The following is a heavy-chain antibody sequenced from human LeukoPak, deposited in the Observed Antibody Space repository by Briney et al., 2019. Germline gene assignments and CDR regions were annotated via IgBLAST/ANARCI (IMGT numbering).Heavy chain of an antibody. J-gene: IGHJ4*02. D-gene: IGHD3-3*01. V-gene: IGHV3-48*03. CDR2: ISSSGSTI. CDR3: AKDRSRHPFSPSGFLDY. Sequence: AGSLRLSCAASGFTFSSYEMNWVRQAPGKGLEWVSYISSSGSTIYYADSVKGRFTISRDNSKNTLFLQMNSLRAEDTAVYCCAKDRSRHPFSPSGFLDYWGQGTLVTVSS. CDR1: GFTFSSYE.